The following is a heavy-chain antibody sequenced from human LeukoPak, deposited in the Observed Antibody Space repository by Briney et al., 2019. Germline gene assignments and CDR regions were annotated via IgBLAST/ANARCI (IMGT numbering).Heavy chain of an antibody. Sequence: ASVKVSCKASGYTFTRYYMHWVRQAPGQGLEWMGIIDPSGGSTSYAQNFQGGVTMTRDATTSTVYLELSSLRSEDTAVYYCARDFGEMPNYWGQGTMVTVSS. J-gene: IGHJ4*02. D-gene: IGHD5-24*01. CDR1: GYTFTRYY. V-gene: IGHV1-46*01. CDR2: IDPSGGST. CDR3: ARDFGEMPNY.